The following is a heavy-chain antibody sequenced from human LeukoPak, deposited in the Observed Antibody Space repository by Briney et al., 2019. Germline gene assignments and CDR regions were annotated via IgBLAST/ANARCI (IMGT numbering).Heavy chain of an antibody. J-gene: IGHJ5*02. D-gene: IGHD6-13*01. V-gene: IGHV4-38-2*01. Sequence: SETLSLTCAVSGYSISSGDYWCCSRQPPGEGLGGIGISGHSGSTYYNPSLKGRFTISVDTSKNQLSLKMSSLSAADTAVYYCASGSSSVHWFDPWGQGTLVTVSS. CDR2: SGHSGST. CDR1: GYSISSGDY. CDR3: ASGSSSVHWFDP.